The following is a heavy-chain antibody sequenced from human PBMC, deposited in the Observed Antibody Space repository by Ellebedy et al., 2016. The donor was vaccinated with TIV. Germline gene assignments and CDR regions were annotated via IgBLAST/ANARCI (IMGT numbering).Heavy chain of an antibody. Sequence: SETLSLXXTVSGSSISNYYWSWIRQPPGKGLEWIGYIYYSGTINYNPSLRSRVTTSVDTSKSQFSLMLRSVTPADTAVYYCARGPMVTFGGVIVGGPFDYWGQGTLVTVSS. CDR3: ARGPMVTFGGVIVGGPFDY. CDR2: IYYSGTI. CDR1: GSSISNYY. J-gene: IGHJ4*02. D-gene: IGHD3-16*02. V-gene: IGHV4-59*01.